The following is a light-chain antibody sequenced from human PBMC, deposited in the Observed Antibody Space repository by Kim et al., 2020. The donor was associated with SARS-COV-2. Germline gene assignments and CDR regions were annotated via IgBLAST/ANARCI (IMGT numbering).Light chain of an antibody. J-gene: IGLJ2*01. CDR1: SLRSYY. CDR3: NSRDTNENVV. Sequence: SSELTQDPAVSVALGQTVRITCQGDSLRSYYATWYQQKPGQAPILVIYGKNNRPSGIPDRFSGSSSGNTASLTITVTQAGDEADYSCNSRDTNENVVFGG. V-gene: IGLV3-19*01. CDR2: GKN.